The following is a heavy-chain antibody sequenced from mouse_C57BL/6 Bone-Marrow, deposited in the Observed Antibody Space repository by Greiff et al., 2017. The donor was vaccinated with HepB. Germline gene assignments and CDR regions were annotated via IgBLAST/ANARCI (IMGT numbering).Heavy chain of an antibody. D-gene: IGHD2-5*01. J-gene: IGHJ2*01. CDR2: IDPETGGT. CDR3: TRGYRRSNYDY. CDR1: GYTFTDYE. V-gene: IGHV1-15*01. Sequence: QVQLKQSGAELVRPGASVTLSCKASGYTFTDYEMHWVKQTPVHGLEWIGAIDPETGGTAYNQKFKGKAILTADKSSSTAYMELRSLTSEDSAVYYCTRGYRRSNYDYCGQSTTLTVSS.